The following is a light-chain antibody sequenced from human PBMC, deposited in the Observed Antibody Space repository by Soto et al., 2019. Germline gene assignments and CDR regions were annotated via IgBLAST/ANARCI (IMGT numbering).Light chain of an antibody. CDR3: QQYKNYSYS. CDR1: QPVNTF. V-gene: IGKV1-5*01. CDR2: DAS. J-gene: IGKJ2*03. Sequence: IQMTQSPSTVSASVGDSVTISCRASQPVNTFLAWYQQKPGGAPKVVIFDASNLGSGVQSRFSGSGFGTEFTLSITSLQPDDFATYYCQQYKNYSYSFGQGTKLEIK.